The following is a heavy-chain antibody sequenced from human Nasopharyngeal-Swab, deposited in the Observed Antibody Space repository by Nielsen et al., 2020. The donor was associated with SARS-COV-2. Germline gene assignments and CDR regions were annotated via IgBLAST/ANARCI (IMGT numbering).Heavy chain of an antibody. D-gene: IGHD5-12*01. CDR2: IYSGGST. CDR3: ARDWGSGYDHAFDI. J-gene: IGHJ3*02. V-gene: IGHV3-53*01. Sequence: WIRQPPGKGLEWVSVIYSGGSTYYADSVKGRFTISRDNSKNTLYLQMNSLRAEDTAVYYCARDWGSGYDHAFDIWGQGTMVTVSS.